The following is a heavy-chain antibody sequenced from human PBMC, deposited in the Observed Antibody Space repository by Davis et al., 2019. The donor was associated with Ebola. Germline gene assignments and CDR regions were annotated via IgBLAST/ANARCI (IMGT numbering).Heavy chain of an antibody. CDR1: GFTFSSNW. Sequence: GESLKISCAASGFTFSSNWMSWVRQAPGKGLEWVAHIKQDGSEKYYVDSVKGRFTISRDNAKNSLYLQMNSLRAEDAAVYYCARDLGHCSNGVCYTRLDYWGQGTLVTVSS. J-gene: IGHJ4*02. CDR3: ARDLGHCSNGVCYTRLDY. D-gene: IGHD2-8*01. CDR2: IKQDGSEK. V-gene: IGHV3-7*03.